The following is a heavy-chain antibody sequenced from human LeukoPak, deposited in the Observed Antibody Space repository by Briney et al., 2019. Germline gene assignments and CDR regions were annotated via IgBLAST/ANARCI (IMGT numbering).Heavy chain of an antibody. V-gene: IGHV3-21*06. D-gene: IGHD3-10*01. J-gene: IGHJ4*02. Sequence: GGSLRLSCAASGFSFSTDSMNWVRQAPGKGLEWVSSISSSSDYIFYADSVKGRFAISRDNAKNSLYLQMDSLRVEDTAVYYCARHGLGRPYWGQGTLVTVSS. CDR1: GFSFSTDS. CDR3: ARHGLGRPY. CDR2: ISSSSDYI.